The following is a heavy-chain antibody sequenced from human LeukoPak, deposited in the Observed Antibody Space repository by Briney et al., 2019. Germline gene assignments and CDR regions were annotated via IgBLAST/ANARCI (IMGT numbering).Heavy chain of an antibody. CDR1: GFTFSSYW. D-gene: IGHD3-16*01. Sequence: PGGSLRLSCAASGFTFSSYWMHWVRQAPGKGLVWVSRINSDGSSTSYADSVKGRFTISRDNAKNSLYLQMNSLRAEDTAVYYCAREGGRQPSDYWGQGTLVTVSS. CDR2: INSDGSST. CDR3: AREGGRQPSDY. J-gene: IGHJ4*02. V-gene: IGHV3-74*01.